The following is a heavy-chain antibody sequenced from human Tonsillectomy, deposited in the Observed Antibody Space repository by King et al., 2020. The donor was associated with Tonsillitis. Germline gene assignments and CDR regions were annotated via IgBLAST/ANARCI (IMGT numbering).Heavy chain of an antibody. CDR3: ARDRRGRTHYSDFSGSGWFDP. J-gene: IGHJ5*02. Sequence: QLVQSGGGVVQPGKSLRLSCAASGFTFSNYAMHWVRQAPGKGLEWVALIWYDGNNKYYADSVKGRFTIYRDNSKNTLDLQMNSLRAEDTAVYYCARDRRGRTHYSDFSGSGWFDPWGQGTLVIVSS. D-gene: IGHD3-22*01. CDR1: GFTFSNYA. CDR2: IWYDGNNK. V-gene: IGHV3-33*08.